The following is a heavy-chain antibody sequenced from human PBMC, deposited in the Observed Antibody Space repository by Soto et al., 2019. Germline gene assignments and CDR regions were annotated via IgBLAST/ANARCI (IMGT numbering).Heavy chain of an antibody. J-gene: IGHJ4*02. D-gene: IGHD5-12*01. Sequence: GGSLRLSCSASGFTFSSYAMHWVRQAPGKGLEYVSAISSNGGSTYYADSVKGRFTISRDNSKNTLYLQMSSLRAEDTAVYYCVKAESRWLQPDYFDYWGQGTLVTVSS. CDR1: GFTFSSYA. V-gene: IGHV3-64D*06. CDR2: ISSNGGST. CDR3: VKAESRWLQPDYFDY.